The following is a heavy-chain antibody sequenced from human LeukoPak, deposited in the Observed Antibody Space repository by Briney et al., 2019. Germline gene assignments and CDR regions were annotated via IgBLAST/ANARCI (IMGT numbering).Heavy chain of an antibody. D-gene: IGHD2-15*01. CDR3: ASVTVQLGYCSGGSCLFDY. J-gene: IGHJ4*02. V-gene: IGHV4-31*03. Sequence: SQTLSLTCTVSGGSISSGGYYWSWIRQHPGTGLEWIGYIYYSGSTYYNPSLKSRVTKSVDTSKNQFSLKLSSVTAADTAVYYCASVTVQLGYCSGGSCLFDYWGQGTLVTVSS. CDR2: IYYSGST. CDR1: GGSISSGGYY.